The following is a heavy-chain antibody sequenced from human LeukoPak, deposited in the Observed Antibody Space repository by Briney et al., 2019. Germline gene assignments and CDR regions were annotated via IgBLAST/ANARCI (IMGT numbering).Heavy chain of an antibody. J-gene: IGHJ4*02. Sequence: SGTLSLTCTVSGGSITSYYWSWIRQPPGKGLEWIGYIYYGGNTDYNPSLKSRVTISVDTSKNQFSLKLSSVTAADTAVYYCARRSFDSSGYYPTWGQGTLVTVSS. CDR1: GGSITSYY. CDR2: IYYGGNT. V-gene: IGHV4-59*01. CDR3: ARRSFDSSGYYPT. D-gene: IGHD3-22*01.